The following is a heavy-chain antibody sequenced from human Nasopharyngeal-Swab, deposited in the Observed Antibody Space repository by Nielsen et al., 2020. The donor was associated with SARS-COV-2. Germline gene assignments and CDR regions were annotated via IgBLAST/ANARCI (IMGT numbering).Heavy chain of an antibody. J-gene: IGHJ3*02. V-gene: IGHV3-30*04. CDR3: ARGWLLHAFDI. CDR2: ISYDGSNK. Sequence: GESLKISCAASGFTFSSYAMHWVRQAPGKGLEWVAVISYDGSNKYYADSVKGRFTISRDNSKNTLYLQMNSLRAEDTAVYYCARGWLLHAFDIWGQGTMVTVSS. CDR1: GFTFSSYA. D-gene: IGHD6-19*01.